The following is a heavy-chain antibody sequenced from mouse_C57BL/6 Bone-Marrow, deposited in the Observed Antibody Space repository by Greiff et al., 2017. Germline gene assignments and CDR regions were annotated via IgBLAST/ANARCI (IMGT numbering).Heavy chain of an antibody. V-gene: IGHV1-9*01. J-gene: IGHJ2*01. CDR1: GYTFTGYW. CDR2: ILPGSGST. CDR3: ARRTKVVAKGHC. Sequence: VHLVESGAELMKPGASVKLSCTATGYTFTGYWIGLVKQRPGHGLEWIGEILPGSGSTNYNEKFKGKATFTADTSSNTTHMQRRSLKTEDSDIHYCARRTKVVAKGHCWGQGTTRTGSS. D-gene: IGHD1-1*01.